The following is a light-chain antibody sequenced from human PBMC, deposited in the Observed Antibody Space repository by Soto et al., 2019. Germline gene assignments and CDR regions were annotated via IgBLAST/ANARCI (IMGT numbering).Light chain of an antibody. CDR2: AAY. Sequence: AIQMTQSPSSLSASVGDRVTITCRASQGIRNDLGWYQQKPGKAPKLLIFAAYTLQSGVPSRFSGSGSGTDFTLTISSLQPEDFATYYCLQDRNYPRTFGQGTKVDIK. J-gene: IGKJ1*01. CDR1: QGIRND. CDR3: LQDRNYPRT. V-gene: IGKV1-6*01.